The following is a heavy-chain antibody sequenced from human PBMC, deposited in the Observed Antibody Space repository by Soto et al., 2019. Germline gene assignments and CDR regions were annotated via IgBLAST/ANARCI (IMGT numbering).Heavy chain of an antibody. CDR1: GGSFSGYY. J-gene: IGHJ4*02. Sequence: PSETLSLTCAFYGGSFSGYYWTWIRQPPGTGLEWIGEINHSGSTNYNPSLKSRVTISVDTSKNQFSLKLTSVTAADTAVYYYARDKITGLFDYWGQGTLVTVSS. CDR3: ARDKITGLFDY. CDR2: INHSGST. D-gene: IGHD2-8*02. V-gene: IGHV4-34*01.